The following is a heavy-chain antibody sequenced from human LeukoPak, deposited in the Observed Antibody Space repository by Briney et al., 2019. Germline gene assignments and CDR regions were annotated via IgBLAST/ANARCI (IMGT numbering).Heavy chain of an antibody. D-gene: IGHD3-16*02. Sequence: QPGGSLRLSCAASGFTFSSYGMHWVRQAPGKGLEWVAVISYDGSNKYYADSVKGRFTISRDNSKNTLYLQMNSLRAEDTAVYYCAKGSYDDIWGSYRSYYFDYWGQGTLVTVSS. CDR2: ISYDGSNK. V-gene: IGHV3-30*18. CDR1: GFTFSSYG. J-gene: IGHJ4*02. CDR3: AKGSYDDIWGSYRSYYFDY.